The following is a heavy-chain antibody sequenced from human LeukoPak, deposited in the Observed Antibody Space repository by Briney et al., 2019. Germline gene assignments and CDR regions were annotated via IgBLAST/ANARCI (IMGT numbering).Heavy chain of an antibody. J-gene: IGHJ4*02. CDR2: IWSDGSNT. CDR1: GFTFSTYG. V-gene: IGHV3-33*06. CDR3: AKEGRSLQTY. D-gene: IGHD5-24*01. Sequence: GRSLRLSCAASGFTFSTYGMHWVRQAPGKGLEWVAVIWSDGSNTYYADSVKGRFTISRDNSKNTLHLQMNSLRAEDTAVYYCAKEGRSLQTYWGQGTLVTVSS.